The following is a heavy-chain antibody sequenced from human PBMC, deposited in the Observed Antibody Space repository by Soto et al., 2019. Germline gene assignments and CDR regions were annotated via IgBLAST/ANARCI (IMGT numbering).Heavy chain of an antibody. CDR3: ARAYSGRLPRRADYYYAMDV. V-gene: IGHV3-13*05. CDR2: LGAADDP. CDR1: AFTLSAYD. Sequence: XESLQLSCAASAFTLSAYDMHWVRQPNGKGLEWVSALGAADDPYYLGSVKGRFTISRENAKNSLYLQMNNLRAGDTAVYYCARAYSGRLPRRADYYYAMDVWGQGTTVTVSS. J-gene: IGHJ6*02. D-gene: IGHD2-15*01.